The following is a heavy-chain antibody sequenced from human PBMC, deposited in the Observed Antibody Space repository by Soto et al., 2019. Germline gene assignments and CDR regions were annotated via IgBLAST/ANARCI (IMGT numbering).Heavy chain of an antibody. Sequence: PGESLKIACKGSGYKFATYWIAWVRQMPGRGLEWMGIIYPGNSKTIYSPSFQGLVTISADTSLNTAYLQWDSLRASETAIYYWARGFTGAAGRFDPWGQGTVVTVSS. CDR2: IYPGNSKT. CDR1: GYKFATYW. J-gene: IGHJ5*02. CDR3: ARGFTGAAGRFDP. D-gene: IGHD3-16*01. V-gene: IGHV5-51*01.